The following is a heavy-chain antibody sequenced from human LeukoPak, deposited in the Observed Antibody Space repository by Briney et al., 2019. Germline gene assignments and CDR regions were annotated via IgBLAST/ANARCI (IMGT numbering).Heavy chain of an antibody. J-gene: IGHJ4*02. D-gene: IGHD3-22*01. CDR1: GFTFSSYA. CDR2: ISGSGGST. Sequence: GGSLRLSCAASGFTFSSYAMSWVRQAPGKGLEWVSAISGSGGSTYYADSVKGRFTISRDNSKNTLYLQMNSLRAEDTAVYYCARDSLPYYDSSGLDYWGQGTLVTVSS. CDR3: ARDSLPYYDSSGLDY. V-gene: IGHV3-23*01.